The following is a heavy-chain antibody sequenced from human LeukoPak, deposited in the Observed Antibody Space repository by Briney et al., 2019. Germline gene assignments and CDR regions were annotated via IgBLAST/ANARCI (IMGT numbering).Heavy chain of an antibody. CDR1: GFTFSSSA. V-gene: IGHV4-30-2*01. D-gene: IGHD3-22*01. Sequence: LRLSCAASGFTFSSSAMSWVRQAPGKGLEWIGYIYHSGSTYYNPSLKSRVTISVDRSKNQFSLKLSSVTAADTAVYYCASATYYYDSSGLRRTKYWYFDLWGRGTLVTVSS. CDR2: IYHSGST. J-gene: IGHJ2*01. CDR3: ASATYYYDSSGLRRTKYWYFDL.